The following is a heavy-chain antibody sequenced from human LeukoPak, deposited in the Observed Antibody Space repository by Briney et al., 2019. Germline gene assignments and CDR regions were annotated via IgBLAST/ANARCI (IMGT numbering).Heavy chain of an antibody. CDR1: GASISSSIYY. CDR3: ARQERYCSNGVCLKHFDY. Sequence: SETLSLTCTVSGASISSSIYYWGWIRQPPGKGLEWIGSIYYSGGTYYNPSLKSRVTISVDTSKNQFSLKLSSVTAADTAVYYCARQERYCSNGVCLKHFDYWGQGTLVTVSS. D-gene: IGHD2-8*01. CDR2: IYYSGGT. V-gene: IGHV4-39*01. J-gene: IGHJ4*02.